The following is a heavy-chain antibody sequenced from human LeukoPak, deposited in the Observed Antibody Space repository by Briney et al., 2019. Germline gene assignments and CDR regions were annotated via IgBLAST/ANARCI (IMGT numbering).Heavy chain of an antibody. CDR1: GVSISSFY. CDR3: AKTLGSGAYYEGTFDS. Sequence: PSETLSLTCTVSGVSISSFYWSWIRQSPGKGLEWIGYLSLSGITHYNPSLKSRVTFSVDTSKKHFSLKLTSVTAADTAVYYCAKTLGSGAYYEGTFDSWGQGTPVTVSS. V-gene: IGHV4-59*01. D-gene: IGHD1-26*01. CDR2: LSLSGIT. J-gene: IGHJ4*02.